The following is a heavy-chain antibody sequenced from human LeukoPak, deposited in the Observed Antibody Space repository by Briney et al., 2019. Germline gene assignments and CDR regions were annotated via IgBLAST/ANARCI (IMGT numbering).Heavy chain of an antibody. CDR2: ISGSGGST. V-gene: IGHV3-23*01. J-gene: IGHJ3*02. D-gene: IGHD3-9*01. CDR1: GFTFSSYA. Sequence: GASLRLSCAASGFTFSSYAMSWVRQAPGKGLEWVSAISGSGGSTYYADSVKGRFTISRDNSKNTLYLQMNSLRAEDTAVYYCASDILTGLDAFDIWGQGTMVTVSS. CDR3: ASDILTGLDAFDI.